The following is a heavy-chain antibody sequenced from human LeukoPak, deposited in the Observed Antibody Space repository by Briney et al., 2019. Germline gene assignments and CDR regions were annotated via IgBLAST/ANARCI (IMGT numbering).Heavy chain of an antibody. CDR2: ISKDGSNQ. D-gene: IGHD4-23*01. CDR3: ARDMDYVGNSDY. CDR1: GFSFSTYG. J-gene: IGHJ4*02. Sequence: PGGSLRLSCAASGFSFSTYGMHWVRQAPGKGLEWVAAISKDGSNQYYTDSVKGRFTISRDNSKNTVYLQMNSLRAEDTAVYYCARDMDYVGNSDYWGQGTLVTVSS. V-gene: IGHV3-30*03.